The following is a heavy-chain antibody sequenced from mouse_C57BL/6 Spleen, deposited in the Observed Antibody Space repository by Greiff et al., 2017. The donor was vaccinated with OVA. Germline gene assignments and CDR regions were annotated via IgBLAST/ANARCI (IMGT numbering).Heavy chain of an antibody. CDR2: IWTGGGT. D-gene: IGHD2-4*01. CDR3: AHEDYYYARFAY. Sequence: QVQLQQSGPGLVAPSQSLSITCTVSGFSLTSYAISWVRQPPGKGLEWLGVIWTGGGTNYNSALKSRLSISKDNSKSQVFLKMNSLQTDDTARYYCAHEDYYYARFAYWGQGTLVTVSA. CDR1: GFSLTSYA. J-gene: IGHJ3*01. V-gene: IGHV2-9-1*01.